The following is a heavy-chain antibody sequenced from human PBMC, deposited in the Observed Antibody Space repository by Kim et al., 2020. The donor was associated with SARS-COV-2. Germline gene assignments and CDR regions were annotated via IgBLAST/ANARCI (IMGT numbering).Heavy chain of an antibody. J-gene: IGHJ4*02. CDR2: ISYDGSNK. V-gene: IGHV3-30*04. CDR3: ASIHSSGWYRPPVGMYYFDY. Sequence: GGSLRLSCAASGFTFSSYAMHWVRQAPGKGLEWVAVISYDGSNKYYADSVKGRFTISRDNSKNTLYLQMNSLRAEDTAVYYCASIHSSGWYRPPVGMYYFDYWGQGTLVTVSS. CDR1: GFTFSSYA. D-gene: IGHD6-19*01.